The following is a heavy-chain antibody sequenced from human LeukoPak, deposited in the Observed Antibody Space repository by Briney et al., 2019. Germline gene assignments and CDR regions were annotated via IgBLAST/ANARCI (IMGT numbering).Heavy chain of an antibody. CDR3: ASDNRVYGSGSYAFDI. CDR1: GFTFSNYN. CDR2: ITTSSSHI. Sequence: PGGSLRLSCAASGFTFSNYNMNWVRQAPGKGLEWVSSITTSSSHIYYADSVKGRFTISRDNARNSLYLQMNSLRAEDTAVYYCASDNRVYGSGSYAFDIWGQGTMVTVSS. V-gene: IGHV3-21*01. D-gene: IGHD3-10*01. J-gene: IGHJ3*02.